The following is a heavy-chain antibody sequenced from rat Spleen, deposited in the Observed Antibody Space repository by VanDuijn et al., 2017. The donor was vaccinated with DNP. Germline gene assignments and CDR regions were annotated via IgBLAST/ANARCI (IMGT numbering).Heavy chain of an antibody. CDR3: ATQDYSSFTPFAY. V-gene: IGHV5S10*01. Sequence: EVQLVESGGGLVQPGRSLKLSCAASGFTFSDYNMAWVRQAPKKGLEWVATIIYDGTRTYYRDSVKGRFTISRDNAKSTLYLQMDTLRSEDTATYYCATQDYSSFTPFAYWGQGTLVTVSS. CDR1: GFTFSDYN. D-gene: IGHD1-2*01. CDR2: IIYDGTRT. J-gene: IGHJ3*01.